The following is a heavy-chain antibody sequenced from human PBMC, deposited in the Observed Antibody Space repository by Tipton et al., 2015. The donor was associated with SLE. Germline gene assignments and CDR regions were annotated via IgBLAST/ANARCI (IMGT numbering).Heavy chain of an antibody. CDR3: ARWGGSYNYFGY. Sequence: SLRLSCAASGFNFSSYAMHWVRQAPGKGLEWAAAISYAGSNKYYRDSVKGRFTVSRDTSKNTGYLQMNSLRPEDPAVYYCARWGGSYNYFGYWGQGALVTVSS. J-gene: IGHJ4*02. CDR2: ISYAGSNK. V-gene: IGHV3-30-3*01. D-gene: IGHD1-26*01. CDR1: GFNFSSYA.